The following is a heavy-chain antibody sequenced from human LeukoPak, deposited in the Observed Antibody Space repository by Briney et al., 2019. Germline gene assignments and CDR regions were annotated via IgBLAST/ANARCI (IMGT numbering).Heavy chain of an antibody. CDR2: INHSGST. V-gene: IGHV4-34*01. D-gene: IGHD3-10*01. Sequence: SETLSLTCAVYGGSFSGYYWSWIRQPPGKGLEWIGEINHSGSTNYNPSLKSRVTMSVDTSKNQFSLKLSSVTAADTAVYYCARVQGFGELLSFDIWGQGTMVTVSS. J-gene: IGHJ3*02. CDR3: ARVQGFGELLSFDI. CDR1: GGSFSGYY.